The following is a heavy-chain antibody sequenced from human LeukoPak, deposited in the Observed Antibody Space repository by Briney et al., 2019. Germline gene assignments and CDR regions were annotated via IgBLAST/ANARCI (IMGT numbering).Heavy chain of an antibody. CDR3: ARSPRGSRSTPLAPVDAFDI. J-gene: IGHJ3*02. Sequence: PSETLSLTCTVSGGSISSYYWSWIRQPAGKGLEWIGRIYTSGSTNYNPSLKSRVTMSVDTSKNQFSLKLSSVTAADTAVYYCARSPRGSRSTPLAPVDAFDIWGQGTMVTVSS. D-gene: IGHD6-13*01. CDR1: GGSISSYY. CDR2: IYTSGST. V-gene: IGHV4-4*07.